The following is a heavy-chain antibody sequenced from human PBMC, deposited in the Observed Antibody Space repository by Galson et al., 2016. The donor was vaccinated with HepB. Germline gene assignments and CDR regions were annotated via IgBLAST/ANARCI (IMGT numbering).Heavy chain of an antibody. CDR1: GFPFRSYC. CDR2: ISSSSSTI. Sequence: SLRLSCAVSGFPFRSYCMNWVRQAPGKGLEWVSYISSSSSTIYYADSVKGRFTISRDNANTSLYLQMDSLRVEDTAMYYCATACKGGTCYPGSVHCGQGTLVTVSS. CDR3: ATACKGGTCYPGSVH. D-gene: IGHD1-7*01. J-gene: IGHJ4*02. V-gene: IGHV3-48*04.